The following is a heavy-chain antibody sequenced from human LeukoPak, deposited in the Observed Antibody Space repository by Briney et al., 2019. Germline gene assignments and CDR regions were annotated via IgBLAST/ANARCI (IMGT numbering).Heavy chain of an antibody. Sequence: GGSLRLSCAASEFTFSTYGMNWVRQAPGKGLEWVSAVSGSGSTTYYARSVKGRFTVSRDNSKNTLYLQMNSLRVDDTAVYYCAKSLDYGGNRARLDFWGQGTLVTVSS. CDR3: AKSLDYGGNRARLDF. D-gene: IGHD4-23*01. CDR2: VSGSGSTT. CDR1: EFTFSTYG. J-gene: IGHJ4*02. V-gene: IGHV3-23*01.